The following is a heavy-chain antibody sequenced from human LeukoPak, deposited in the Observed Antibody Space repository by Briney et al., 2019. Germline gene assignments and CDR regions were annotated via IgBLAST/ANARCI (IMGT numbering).Heavy chain of an antibody. Sequence: GGSLRLSCAASGFTFSSYWMSWVRQAPGKGLEWVANIKQDGSEKYYVDSVKGRFTISRDNAKNSLYLQMNGLRAEDTAVYYCATDLANSSPRRDYFDYWGQGTLVTVSS. D-gene: IGHD6-13*01. V-gene: IGHV3-7*01. CDR1: GFTFSSYW. J-gene: IGHJ4*02. CDR3: ATDLANSSPRRDYFDY. CDR2: IKQDGSEK.